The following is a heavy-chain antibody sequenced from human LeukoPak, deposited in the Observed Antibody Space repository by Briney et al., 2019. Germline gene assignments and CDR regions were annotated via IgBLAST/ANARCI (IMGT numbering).Heavy chain of an antibody. CDR3: TVTTAEYFQH. D-gene: IGHD4-17*01. Sequence: HGVSLRLSCAASGFTFGSYSMNWVRQAPGKGLESVSSGSSSSSYIYYADSVKGRFTISTDNAKNSLYLQMNSQRAEDTAVYYCTVTTAEYFQHWGQGTLVTVSS. CDR1: GFTFGSYS. V-gene: IGHV3-21*01. CDR2: GSSSSSYI. J-gene: IGHJ1*01.